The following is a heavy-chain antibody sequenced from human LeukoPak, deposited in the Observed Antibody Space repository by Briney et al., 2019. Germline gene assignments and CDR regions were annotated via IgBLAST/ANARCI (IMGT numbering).Heavy chain of an antibody. CDR3: ARGRTGIDAFDI. CDR1: GFTFSSYA. D-gene: IGHD7-27*01. CDR2: ISGSGGST. J-gene: IGHJ3*02. Sequence: GGSLRLSCAASGFTFSSYAMSWVRQAPGKGLEWVSAISGSGGSTYYADSVKGRFTISRDNSKNTLYLQMTGLRSDDTAVYYCARGRTGIDAFDIWGQGTMLTVSS. V-gene: IGHV3-23*01.